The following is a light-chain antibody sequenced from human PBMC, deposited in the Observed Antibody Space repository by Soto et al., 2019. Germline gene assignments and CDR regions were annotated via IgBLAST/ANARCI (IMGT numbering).Light chain of an antibody. V-gene: IGKV4-1*01. CDR3: QQYYSTPYT. Sequence: DIVMTPSPDSLAVSLGERATINCKSSQSVLYSSNNKNYLAWYQQKPGQPPKLLIYWASTRESRVPDRFSGSGSGTDFTLTISSLQAEDVAVYYCQQYYSTPYTFGQ. CDR2: WAS. CDR1: QSVLYSSNNKNY. J-gene: IGKJ2*01.